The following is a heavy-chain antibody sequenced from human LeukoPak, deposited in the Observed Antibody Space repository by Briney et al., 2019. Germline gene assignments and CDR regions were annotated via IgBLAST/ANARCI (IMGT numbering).Heavy chain of an antibody. V-gene: IGHV1-69*05. CDR3: ARDREYPDSTGYLPDAFDI. Sequence: GSSVKVSCKASGGTFSSYAISWVRQAPGQGLEWMGGIIPIFGTANYAQKFQGRVTITTDESTSTAYMELSSLRSEDTAVYYCARDREYPDSTGYLPDAFDIWGQGTVVTVSS. CDR2: IIPIFGTA. J-gene: IGHJ3*02. CDR1: GGTFSSYA. D-gene: IGHD3-22*01.